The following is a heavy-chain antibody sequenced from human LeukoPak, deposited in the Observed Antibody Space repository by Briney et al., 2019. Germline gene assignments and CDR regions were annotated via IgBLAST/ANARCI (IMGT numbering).Heavy chain of an antibody. CDR2: IYYSGST. D-gene: IGHD1-14*01. CDR3: ARDGPTGSY. J-gene: IGHJ4*02. CDR1: GGSISSYY. V-gene: IGHV4-59*01. Sequence: SETLSLTCTVSGGSISSYYWSWIRQPPGKGLEWIGYIYYSGSTNYNPSLKSRVTISVDTSKNQFSLKLSSVTAADTAVYYCARDGPTGSYWGQGTLVTVSS.